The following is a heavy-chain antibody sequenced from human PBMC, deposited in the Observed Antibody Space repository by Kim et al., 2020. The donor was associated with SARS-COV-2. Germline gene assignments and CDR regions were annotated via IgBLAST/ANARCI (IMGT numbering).Heavy chain of an antibody. CDR3: ARGKVAATSYYYYYGMDV. CDR1: GYTFTSYA. V-gene: IGHV1-3*01. CDR2: INAGNGNT. J-gene: IGHJ6*02. Sequence: ASVKVSCKASGYTFTSYAMHWVRQAPGQRLEWMGWINAGNGNTKYSQKFQGRVTITRDTSASTAYMELSSLRSEDTAVYYCARGKVAATSYYYYYGMDVWDQGTTVTVSS. D-gene: IGHD2-15*01.